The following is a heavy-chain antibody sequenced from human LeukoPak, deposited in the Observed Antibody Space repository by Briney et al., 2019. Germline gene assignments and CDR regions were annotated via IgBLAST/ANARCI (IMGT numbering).Heavy chain of an antibody. CDR2: ISGSGGST. CDR3: AKEWGVDYGLRY. CDR1: GFTFSNFG. J-gene: IGHJ4*02. V-gene: IGHV3-23*01. D-gene: IGHD4-17*01. Sequence: GGSLRLSCAASGFTFSNFGMSWVREAPGKGLECVSVISGSGGSTYYADSVKGRFTISRDNSTNTLYLQMNRLRADDTAVYYCAKEWGVDYGLRYWGEGALVAVSS.